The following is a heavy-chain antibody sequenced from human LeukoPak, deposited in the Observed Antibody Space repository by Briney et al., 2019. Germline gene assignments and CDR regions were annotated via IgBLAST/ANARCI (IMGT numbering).Heavy chain of an antibody. CDR2: IIPIFGAE. Sequence: SSVKVSCKASGRTFISYAIGWVRQAPGQGHEWMGGIIPIFGAENYAQEFQGRGRITTDESTRIACMELSSLRSEDTAVYYCARDPILTDYYESSGYYERGLFDYWGQGTLVPVSS. D-gene: IGHD3-22*01. CDR1: GRTFISYA. V-gene: IGHV1-69*05. CDR3: ARDPILTDYYESSGYYERGLFDY. J-gene: IGHJ4*02.